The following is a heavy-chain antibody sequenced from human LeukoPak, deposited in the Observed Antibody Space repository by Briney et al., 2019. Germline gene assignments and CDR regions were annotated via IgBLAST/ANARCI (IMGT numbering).Heavy chain of an antibody. J-gene: IGHJ4*02. CDR1: GGSISSYY. D-gene: IGHD3-22*01. CDR2: IYTSGST. Sequence: SETLSLTCTVSGGSISSYYWIWLRHPAGKGLEWIGRIYTSGSTIYNPSLKSRVTMSVDTSKNQFSLKLSSVTAADTAVYYCARDLSYDSSGVWGQGTLVTVSS. V-gene: IGHV4-4*07. CDR3: ARDLSYDSSGV.